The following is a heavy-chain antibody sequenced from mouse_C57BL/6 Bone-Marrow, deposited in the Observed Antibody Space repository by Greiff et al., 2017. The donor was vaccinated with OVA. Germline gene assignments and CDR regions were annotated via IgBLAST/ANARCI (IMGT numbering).Heavy chain of an antibody. D-gene: IGHD2-3*01. Sequence: EVMLVESGGGLVQPGGSLKLSCAASGFTFSDYGMAWVRQAPRKGPEWVAFISNLAYSIYYADTVTGRFTISRENAKNTLYLEMSSLRSEDTAMYYCARHPIYDGYYRAMDYWGQGTSVTVSS. CDR2: ISNLAYSI. J-gene: IGHJ4*01. CDR3: ARHPIYDGYYRAMDY. V-gene: IGHV5-15*04. CDR1: GFTFSDYG.